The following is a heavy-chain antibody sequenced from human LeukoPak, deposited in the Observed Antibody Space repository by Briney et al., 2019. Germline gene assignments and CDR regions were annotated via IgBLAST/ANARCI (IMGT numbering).Heavy chain of an antibody. D-gene: IGHD1-26*01. CDR1: GFTFDDYA. J-gene: IGHJ4*02. CDR2: ISWNSGSI. V-gene: IGHV3-9*01. CDR3: AKAIGATTSGGDY. Sequence: GGSLRLSCAASGFTFDDYAMHWVRQAPGKGLEWVSGISWNSGSIGYADSVKGRFTISRDNAKNSLYLQMNSLRAEDTALYYCAKAIGATTSGGDYWGQGTLVTVSS.